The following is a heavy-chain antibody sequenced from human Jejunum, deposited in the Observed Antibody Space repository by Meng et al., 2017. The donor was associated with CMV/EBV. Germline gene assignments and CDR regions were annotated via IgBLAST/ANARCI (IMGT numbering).Heavy chain of an antibody. CDR2: MNPNSGNT. CDR1: GYTFSRYD. Sequence: CKASGYTFSRYDLNWVRQATGQGLEWMGWMNPNSGNTGYAQKFQGRVTITRNTSISTAYMELSSLRSEDTAVYYCARGGVPYGMDVWGQGTTVTVSS. J-gene: IGHJ6*02. CDR3: ARGGVPYGMDV. D-gene: IGHD2-8*01. V-gene: IGHV1-8*03.